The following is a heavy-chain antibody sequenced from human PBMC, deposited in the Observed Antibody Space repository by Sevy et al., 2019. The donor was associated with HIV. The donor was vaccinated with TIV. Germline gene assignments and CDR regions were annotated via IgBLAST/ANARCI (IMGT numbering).Heavy chain of an antibody. CDR3: AKGKSGYYGMDV. J-gene: IGHJ6*02. V-gene: IGHV3-23*01. CDR1: GFTFSSYA. Sequence: GGSLRLSCAASGFTFSSYAMSWVRQAPGKGLEWVSAISGSGGSTYYADSMKGRFTISRDNSKNTLYLQMNSLRAEDTAVYYCAKGKSGYYGMDVWGQGTTVTVSS. CDR2: ISGSGGST. D-gene: IGHD3-3*01.